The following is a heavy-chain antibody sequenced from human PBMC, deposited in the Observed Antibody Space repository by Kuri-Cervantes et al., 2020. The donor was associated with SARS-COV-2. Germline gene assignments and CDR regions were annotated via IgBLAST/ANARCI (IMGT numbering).Heavy chain of an antibody. V-gene: IGHV7-4-1*02. CDR1: GYTFTSYG. D-gene: IGHD2-21*02. CDR2: INTNTGNP. J-gene: IGHJ6*02. CDR3: ARDGGAYCGGDCYPTVYYYYGMDV. Sequence: ASVKVSCKASGYTFTSYGISWVRQAPGQGLEWMGWINTNTGNPTYAQGFTGRFVFSLDTSVSTAYLQISSLKAEDTAVYYCARDGGAYCGGDCYPTVYYYYGMDVWGQGTTVTVSS.